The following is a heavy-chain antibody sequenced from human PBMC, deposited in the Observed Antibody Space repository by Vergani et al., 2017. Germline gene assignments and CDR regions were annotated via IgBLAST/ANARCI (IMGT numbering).Heavy chain of an antibody. Sequence: EVQLVESGGGLVKPGGSLRLSCAASGFTFSNAWMSWVRQAPGKGLEWVGRIKSKTDGGTTDYAAPVKCRFTISRDDSKNTMYLQMNSLKHEDTAVYYCTTVNTYYDFGSGYSKQVDWGQGTLVTVSS. CDR2: IKSKTDGGTT. D-gene: IGHD3-3*01. CDR3: TTVNTYYDFGSGYSKQVD. CDR1: GFTFSNAW. J-gene: IGHJ4*02. V-gene: IGHV3-15*01.